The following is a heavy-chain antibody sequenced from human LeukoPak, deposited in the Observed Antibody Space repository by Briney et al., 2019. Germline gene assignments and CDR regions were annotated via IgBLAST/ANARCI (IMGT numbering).Heavy chain of an antibody. J-gene: IGHJ4*02. V-gene: IGHV1-46*01. D-gene: IGHD3-9*01. Sequence: ASVKVSCKASGFTLTNYYIHWVRQAPGQGFEWMGIINPSGGGTNYAQNFGGRVTMTRDMSTDTVFMELRSLRYDDTAVYYCARDRRGVLITGDHFDYWGQGTLVTVSS. CDR1: GFTLTNYY. CDR3: ARDRRGVLITGDHFDY. CDR2: INPSGGGT.